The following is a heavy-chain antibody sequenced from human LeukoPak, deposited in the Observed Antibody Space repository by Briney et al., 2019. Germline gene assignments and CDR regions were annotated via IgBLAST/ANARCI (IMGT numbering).Heavy chain of an antibody. CDR2: INSDGSST. Sequence: GGSLRLSCAASGFTFSSYWMHWVRQAPGKGLVWVSRINSDGSSTSYAGSVKGRFTISRDNAKNTLYLQMNSLRGEDTAVYYCARGWYSRSWYGRLDYWGQGTLVTVSS. V-gene: IGHV3-74*01. CDR3: ARGWYSRSWYGRLDY. D-gene: IGHD6-13*01. J-gene: IGHJ4*02. CDR1: GFTFSSYW.